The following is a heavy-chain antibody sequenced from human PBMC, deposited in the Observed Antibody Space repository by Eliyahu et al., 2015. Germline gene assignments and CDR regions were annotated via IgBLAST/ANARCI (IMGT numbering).Heavy chain of an antibody. CDR2: VYYSGST. V-gene: IGHV4-39*01. J-gene: IGHJ4*02. Sequence: QLQLQESGPGLVKPSETLSLTCTVSGCSXSXSSYYWGWXRQPPGKGLEWIGSVYYSGSTYYNPSLKSRVTISVDTSKNQFSLKLSSVTAADTAVYYCARLMGDGYNLPEYFDYWGQGTLVTVSS. CDR1: GCSXSXSSYY. D-gene: IGHD5-24*01. CDR3: ARLMGDGYNLPEYFDY.